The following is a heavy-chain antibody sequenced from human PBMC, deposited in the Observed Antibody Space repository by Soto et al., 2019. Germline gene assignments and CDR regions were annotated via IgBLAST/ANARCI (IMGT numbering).Heavy chain of an antibody. D-gene: IGHD5-18*01. CDR1: GGSISSYY. Sequence: SETLSLTCTVSGGSISSYYWTWIRQPPGKGLEWIGYIYYSGSTNYNPSLKTRVTISVDTSKNQFSLKLSSVTAADTAVYYCARAYYSYGYFDYWGQGTLVTVSS. CDR2: IYYSGST. J-gene: IGHJ4*02. CDR3: ARAYYSYGYFDY. V-gene: IGHV4-59*01.